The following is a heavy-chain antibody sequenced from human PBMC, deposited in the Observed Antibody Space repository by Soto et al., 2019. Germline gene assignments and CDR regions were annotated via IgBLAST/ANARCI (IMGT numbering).Heavy chain of an antibody. Sequence: SGPTLVNPTQTLTLTCTFSGFSLSTSGVGVGWIRQPPGKALEWLALIYWNDDKRYSPSLKSRLTITKDTSKNQVVLTMTNMDPVDTATYYCAHRPPFVAAAATNWFDPWGQGTLVTVSS. D-gene: IGHD6-13*01. V-gene: IGHV2-5*01. CDR1: GFSLSTSGVG. CDR2: IYWNDDK. J-gene: IGHJ5*02. CDR3: AHRPPFVAAAATNWFDP.